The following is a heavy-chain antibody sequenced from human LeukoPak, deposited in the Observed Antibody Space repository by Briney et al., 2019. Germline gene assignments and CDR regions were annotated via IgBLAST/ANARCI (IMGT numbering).Heavy chain of an antibody. V-gene: IGHV4-59*01. CDR1: GGSISSYY. Sequence: SETLSLTCTVSGGSISSYYRSWIRQPPGKGLEWIGYIYYSGSTNYNPSLKSRVTISVDTSKNQFSLKLSSVTAADTAVYYCARPVLYSSSWYVGAFDIWGQGTMVTVSS. D-gene: IGHD6-13*01. CDR3: ARPVLYSSSWYVGAFDI. J-gene: IGHJ3*02. CDR2: IYYSGST.